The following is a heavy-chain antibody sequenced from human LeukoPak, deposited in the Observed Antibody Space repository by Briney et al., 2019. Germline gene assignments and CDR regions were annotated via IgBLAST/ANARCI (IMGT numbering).Heavy chain of an antibody. CDR2: IYFSGST. J-gene: IGHJ4*02. D-gene: IGHD2-2*01. Sequence: SESLCLTCTVSGDSISSDNYYWVRVRQAHGQGREWIGSIYFSGSTYYNPSLKSRVTISVETSKVQFSLKLSSVTAADTAVYYCARDSCSSTSCRNKFDNWGQGTLVTVSS. CDR3: ARDSCSSTSCRNKFDN. CDR1: GDSISSDNYY. V-gene: IGHV4-39*07.